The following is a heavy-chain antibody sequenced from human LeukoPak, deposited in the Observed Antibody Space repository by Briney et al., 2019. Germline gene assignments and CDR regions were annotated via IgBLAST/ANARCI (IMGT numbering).Heavy chain of an antibody. V-gene: IGHV4-4*02. D-gene: IGHD4-17*01. Sequence: SGTLSLTCAVSGGSISSRNWWSWVRPPPGKGLEWIGEIYHSGSTNYNPSLKTRVTISVDKSKNQFSLKLSSVTAADTAVYYCARASHDYGDYSHFDYWGQGTLVTVSS. J-gene: IGHJ4*02. CDR1: GGSISSRNW. CDR2: IYHSGST. CDR3: ARASHDYGDYSHFDY.